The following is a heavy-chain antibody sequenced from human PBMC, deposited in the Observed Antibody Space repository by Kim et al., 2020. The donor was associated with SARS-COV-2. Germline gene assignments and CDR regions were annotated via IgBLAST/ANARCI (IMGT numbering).Heavy chain of an antibody. CDR3: ARALSGPYGVEY. J-gene: IGHJ4*02. D-gene: IGHD4-17*01. Sequence: LSLTCAASGFTFSSYDMHWVRQATGKGLEWVSAIGTAGDTYYPGSVKGRFTISRENAKNSLYLQMNSLRAGDTAVYYCARALSGPYGVEYWGQGTLV. CDR2: IGTAGDT. CDR1: GFTFSSYD. V-gene: IGHV3-13*04.